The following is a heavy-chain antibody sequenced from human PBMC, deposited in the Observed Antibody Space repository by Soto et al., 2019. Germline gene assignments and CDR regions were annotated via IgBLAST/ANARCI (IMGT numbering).Heavy chain of an antibody. V-gene: IGHV4-59*08. Sequence: SETLSLTCTFSGCSISSYYWSWIRQPPGKGLEWIGYIYYSGSTNYNPSLKSRVTISVDTSKNQFSLKLSSVTPADTAVYYCARRWGDYFDYWGQGTLVTVSS. J-gene: IGHJ4*02. D-gene: IGHD3-16*01. CDR1: GCSISSYY. CDR3: ARRWGDYFDY. CDR2: IYYSGST.